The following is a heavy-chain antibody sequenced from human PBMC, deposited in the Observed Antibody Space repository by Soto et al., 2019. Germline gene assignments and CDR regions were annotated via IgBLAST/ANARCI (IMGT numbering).Heavy chain of an antibody. CDR1: GDSVSSNSAA. D-gene: IGHD6-13*01. V-gene: IGHV6-1*01. J-gene: IGHJ4*02. CDR2: TYYRSKWYN. CDR3: ARDRLPTVQQLVLQTSGSFDY. Sequence: SQTLSLTCAISGDSVSSNSAAWNWIRQSPSRGLEWLGRTYYRSKWYNDYAVSVKSRITINPDTSKNQFSLQLNSVTPEDTAVYYCARDRLPTVQQLVLQTSGSFDYWGQGTLVTVSS.